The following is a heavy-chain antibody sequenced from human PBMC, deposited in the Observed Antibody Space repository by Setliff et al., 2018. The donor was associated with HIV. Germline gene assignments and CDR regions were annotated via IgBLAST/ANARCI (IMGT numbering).Heavy chain of an antibody. Sequence: SETLSLTCTVSGGSISNSNYFWGWVRQPPGKGLEWIGTIYYTGSTYHNPSLKSRVTIFVDTSKNQFSLKLSSVTAADTAVYSCARLRVKQLVPEALDIRGQGTMVTVSS. D-gene: IGHD6-6*01. V-gene: IGHV4-39*01. CDR3: ARLRVKQLVPEALDI. CDR1: GGSISNSNYF. J-gene: IGHJ3*02. CDR2: IYYTGST.